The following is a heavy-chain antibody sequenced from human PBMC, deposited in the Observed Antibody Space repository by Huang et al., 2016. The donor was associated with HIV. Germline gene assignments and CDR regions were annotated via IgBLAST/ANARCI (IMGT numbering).Heavy chain of an antibody. D-gene: IGHD5-12*01. CDR3: TREYTVAGAFDI. CDR1: GFSFSNYA. Sequence: QGQLVESGGGVVRPGRSLRLSCAASGFSFSNYAMHWFRQAPGKRLEWVTFIVNDGTTTYYANSVKGRFTISRDNFKNTLYLQMNRLRGDDTAVYYCTREYTVAGAFDIWGQGTMVTVSS. CDR2: IVNDGTTT. J-gene: IGHJ3*02. V-gene: IGHV3-30*04.